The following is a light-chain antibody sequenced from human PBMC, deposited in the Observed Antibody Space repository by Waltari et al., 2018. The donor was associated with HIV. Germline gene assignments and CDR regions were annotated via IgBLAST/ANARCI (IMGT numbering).Light chain of an antibody. CDR1: QNIGTY. CDR3: QQSDEIPYT. CDR2: AAS. J-gene: IGKJ2*01. V-gene: IGKV1-39*01. Sequence: DIQMTQSPSSLSAAVGDRVTITCRASQNIGTYLNWYQQKPGRAPNLLIYAASTLHGGVPSRFSGGGSGTDFTLTISNLQPEDFAIYYCQQSDEIPYTIGQGTKLQIK.